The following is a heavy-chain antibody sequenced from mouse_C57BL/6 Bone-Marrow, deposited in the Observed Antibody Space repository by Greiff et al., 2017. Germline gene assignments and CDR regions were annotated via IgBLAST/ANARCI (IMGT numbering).Heavy chain of an antibody. J-gene: IGHJ1*03. CDR2: IYPRDGST. D-gene: IGHD1-1*01. CDR1: GYTFTSYD. V-gene: IGHV1-85*01. Sequence: VQLQQSGPELVKPGASVKLSCTASGYTFTSYDINWVKQRPGPGLEWIGWIYPRDGSTKYNEKFKGKATLTVDTSSSTAYMELHSLTSEDSAVYFCARDYGSSYWYFDVWGTGTTVTVSS. CDR3: ARDYGSSYWYFDV.